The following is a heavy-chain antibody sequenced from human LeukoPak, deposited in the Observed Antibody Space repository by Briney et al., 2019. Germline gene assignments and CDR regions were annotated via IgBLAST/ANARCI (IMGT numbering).Heavy chain of an antibody. CDR1: GFTFSAFA. V-gene: IGHV3-30*03. Sequence: GGSLRLSCAASGFTFSAFAMTWVRQAPGKGLEWVAVISYDGSNKYYADSVKGRFTISRDNSKNTLYLQMNSLRAEDTAVYYCARDSGYGFDYWGQGTLVTVSS. J-gene: IGHJ4*02. CDR3: ARDSGYGFDY. D-gene: IGHD3-10*01. CDR2: ISYDGSNK.